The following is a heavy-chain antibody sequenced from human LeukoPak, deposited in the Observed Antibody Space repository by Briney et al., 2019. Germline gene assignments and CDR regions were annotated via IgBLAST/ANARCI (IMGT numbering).Heavy chain of an antibody. Sequence: HPGGSLRLSCAASGFTFDDYAMHWVRQAPGKGLEWVSGISWNSGSIGYADSVKGRFTISRDNAKNSLYLQMNSLRAEDTALYYCAKADTDMVTNNWFDPWGQGTLVTVSS. CDR2: ISWNSGSI. J-gene: IGHJ5*02. D-gene: IGHD5-18*01. CDR3: AKADTDMVTNNWFDP. CDR1: GFTFDDYA. V-gene: IGHV3-9*01.